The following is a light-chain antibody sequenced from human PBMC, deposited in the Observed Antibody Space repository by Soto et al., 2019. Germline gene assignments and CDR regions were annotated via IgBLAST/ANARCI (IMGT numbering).Light chain of an antibody. Sequence: QSLLTQPPSASGTPGQRFTISCSGSSSNIGSNTVNWYQQLPGTAPKLLIYSNNQRPSGVPDRFSGSKSGTSASLAISGLQSEDEADYYCAAWDDSLNASYVFGTGTKVTVL. V-gene: IGLV1-44*01. CDR2: SNN. CDR1: SSNIGSNT. CDR3: AAWDDSLNASYV. J-gene: IGLJ1*01.